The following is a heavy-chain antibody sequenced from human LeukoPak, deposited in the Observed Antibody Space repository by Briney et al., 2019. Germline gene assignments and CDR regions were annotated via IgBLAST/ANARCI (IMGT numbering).Heavy chain of an antibody. V-gene: IGHV4-39*01. D-gene: IGHD2-15*01. CDR1: GGSISSSSYC. Sequence: SETLSLTCSVSGGSISSSSYCWGWIRQPPGKGLEWIGSICYSGSTFYNPSLKSRVTLSVDTSKNQFSLKLSSVTAADTAVYYCARVLGWAAFDYWGQGTLVTVSS. CDR3: ARVLGWAAFDY. J-gene: IGHJ4*02. CDR2: ICYSGST.